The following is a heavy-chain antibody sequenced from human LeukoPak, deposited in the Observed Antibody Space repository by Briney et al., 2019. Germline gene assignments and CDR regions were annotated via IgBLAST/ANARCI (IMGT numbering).Heavy chain of an antibody. J-gene: IGHJ4*02. CDR1: GYTFTSYD. V-gene: IGHV1-8*01. D-gene: IGHD6-19*01. Sequence: ASVKVSCKASGYTFTSYDINWVRQATGQGLEWMGWMNPNSGNTGYAQKFQGRVTMTRYTSISTAYMELSSLRSEDTAVYYCARTIAVAGWSDYWGQGTLVTVSS. CDR2: MNPNSGNT. CDR3: ARTIAVAGWSDY.